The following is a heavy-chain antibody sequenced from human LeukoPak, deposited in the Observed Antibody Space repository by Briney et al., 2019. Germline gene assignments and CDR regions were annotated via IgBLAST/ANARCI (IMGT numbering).Heavy chain of an antibody. D-gene: IGHD6-19*01. CDR2: ISSSGSTI. CDR3: ARESEGGWVDY. CDR1: GFTFSSYE. J-gene: IGHJ4*02. V-gene: IGHV3-48*03. Sequence: GGSLRLSCAASGFTFSSYEMNWVRQAPGKGLEWVSYISSSGSTIYYADSVKGRFTISRDNAKNSLYLQMNSLRAEDTAVYYCARESEGGWVDYWGQGTLVTASS.